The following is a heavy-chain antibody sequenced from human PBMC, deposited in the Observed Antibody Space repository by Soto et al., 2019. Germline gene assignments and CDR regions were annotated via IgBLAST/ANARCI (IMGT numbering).Heavy chain of an antibody. CDR1: GYRCTTYG. Sequence: QVHLVQCGAEVKKPGASVKVSCKGSGYRCTTYGITWVRQAPGQGLEWMAWISAHNGNTNYAQKLQGRVTVTRDPSTCTAYMELRSLRSDDTAVYYCARGRYGDYWGQGALVTVSS. J-gene: IGHJ4*02. D-gene: IGHD1-1*01. V-gene: IGHV1-18*01. CDR2: ISAHNGNT. CDR3: ARGRYGDY.